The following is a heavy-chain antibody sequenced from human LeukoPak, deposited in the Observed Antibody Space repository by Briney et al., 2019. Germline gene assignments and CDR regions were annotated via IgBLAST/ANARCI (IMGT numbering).Heavy chain of an antibody. CDR3: ARRYFDY. CDR2: IKQDGSEK. D-gene: IGHD2-15*01. J-gene: IGHJ4*02. V-gene: IGHV3-7*01. Sequence: GGSLRLSCAASGFTLSSYWMSWVRQAPGKGLEWVANIKQDGSEKYYVDSVKGRFTISRDNAKNSLYLQMNSLRAEDTAVYYCARRYFDYWGQGTLVTVSS. CDR1: GFTLSSYW.